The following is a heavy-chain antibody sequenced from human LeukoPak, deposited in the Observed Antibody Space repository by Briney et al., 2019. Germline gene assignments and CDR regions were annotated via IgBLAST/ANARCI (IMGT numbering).Heavy chain of an antibody. CDR2: IYNDGRT. D-gene: IGHD5-12*01. CDR3: ATIVPNVVATMLTDH. V-gene: IGHV3-53*01. CDR1: GFTVSSSY. J-gene: IGHJ4*02. Sequence: GGSLRLSCAASGFTVSSSYISWVRQAPGKGLEWVSVIYNDGRTYHADSVKGRFTISRDNSKNTVYLQMDTLRAEDTAVYYCATIVPNVVATMLTDHWGQGTLVTVSS.